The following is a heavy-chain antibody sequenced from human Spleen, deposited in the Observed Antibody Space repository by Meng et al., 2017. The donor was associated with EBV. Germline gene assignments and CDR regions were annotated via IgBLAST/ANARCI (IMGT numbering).Heavy chain of an antibody. CDR2: IHHSGGT. J-gene: IGHJ4*02. V-gene: IGHV4-4*02. CDR3: ARAGYHRPASEY. D-gene: IGHD2-15*01. Sequence: LGPGQVRPSVTLSRIFAISRGFMTRGACWIWVLQSPGNGLEWIGEIHHSGGTSYNPSLKSRVTISLDMSKDQFSLRLSSVTAADTAVYYCARAGYHRPASEYWGQGTLVTVSS. CDR1: RGFMTRGAC.